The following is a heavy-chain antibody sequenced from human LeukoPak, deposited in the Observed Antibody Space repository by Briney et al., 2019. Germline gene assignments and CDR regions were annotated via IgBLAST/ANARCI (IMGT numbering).Heavy chain of an antibody. CDR3: ARDKDGRRGGWFDP. CDR2: IYHSGNT. Sequence: PSETLSLTCTVSSGSISSYYWSWIRQPPGKGLEWIGYIYHSGNTNYNPSLKSRVTISLDTSKNQFSLKLTSVTAADTAVYYCARDKDGRRGGWFDPWGPGTLVTVSS. CDR1: SGSISSYY. D-gene: IGHD3-10*01. J-gene: IGHJ5*02. V-gene: IGHV4-59*01.